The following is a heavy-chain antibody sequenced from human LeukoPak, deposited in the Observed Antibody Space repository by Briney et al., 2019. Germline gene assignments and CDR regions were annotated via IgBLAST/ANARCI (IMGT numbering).Heavy chain of an antibody. D-gene: IGHD3-22*01. Sequence: PGGSLRLSCAASGFTFDDYAMHWVRQAPGKGLEWVSGISWNSGSIGYADSVKGRFTISRDNAKNSLYLQMNSLRAEDTALYYCAKASNYYYDSSGFEGDAFDIWGQGTMVTVSS. J-gene: IGHJ3*02. CDR1: GFTFDDYA. CDR3: AKASNYYYDSSGFEGDAFDI. CDR2: ISWNSGSI. V-gene: IGHV3-9*01.